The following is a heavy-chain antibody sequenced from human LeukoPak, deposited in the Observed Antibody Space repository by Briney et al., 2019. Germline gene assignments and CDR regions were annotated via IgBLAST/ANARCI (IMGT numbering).Heavy chain of an antibody. CDR3: ARDPPRGYGGNSDDY. CDR2: INPSGGST. Sequence: ASVKVSCKASGGTFSSHAISWVRQAPGQGLEWMGIINPSGGSTSYAQKFQGRVTMTRDTSTSTVYMELSSLRSEDTAVYYCARDPPRGYGGNSDDYWGQGTLVTVSS. J-gene: IGHJ4*02. CDR1: GGTFSSHA. D-gene: IGHD4-23*01. V-gene: IGHV1-46*01.